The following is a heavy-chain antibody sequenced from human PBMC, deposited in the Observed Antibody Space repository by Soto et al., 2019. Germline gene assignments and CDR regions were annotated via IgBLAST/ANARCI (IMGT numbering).Heavy chain of an antibody. J-gene: IGHJ4*02. D-gene: IGHD1-1*01. CDR2: ISYDGSNK. Sequence: GGSLRIACAASGFTFSSYGMHWVRQAPGKGLEWVAVISYDGSNKYYADSVKGRFTISRDNSKNTLYLQMNSLRAEDTAVYYCAKDGNWNYFDYWGQGTLVTVSS. CDR1: GFTFSSYG. CDR3: AKDGNWNYFDY. V-gene: IGHV3-30*18.